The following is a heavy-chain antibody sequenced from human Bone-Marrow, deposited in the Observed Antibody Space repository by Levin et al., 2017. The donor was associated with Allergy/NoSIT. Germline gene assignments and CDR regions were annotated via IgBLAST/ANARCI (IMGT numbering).Heavy chain of an antibody. CDR1: GGSFSGHY. CDR3: ARGGGTYCSGGSCDLDR. Sequence: SETLSLTCAVYGGSFSGHYWSWIRQPPGKGLEWIGEINYSGSINYNPSLKSRVTISVDTSNNQFSLKLSSVIAADTAVYYCARGGGTYCSGGSCDLDRWGQGTLVTVSS. CDR2: INYSGSI. D-gene: IGHD2-15*01. V-gene: IGHV4-34*01. J-gene: IGHJ5*02.